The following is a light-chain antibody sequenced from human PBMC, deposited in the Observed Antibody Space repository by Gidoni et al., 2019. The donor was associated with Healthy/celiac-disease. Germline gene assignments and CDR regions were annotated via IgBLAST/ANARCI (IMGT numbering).Light chain of an antibody. J-gene: IGKJ1*01. Sequence: DIVVTQSPLSLPVTPGEPASISCRSSQSLLYSNGYNYLDWYLQKPGQPPQLLIYLGSNRAPGGPDRFSGSGSGTDFTLKISRVGAEDVGVYYCMQALETLWTFGQGTKVEIK. V-gene: IGKV2-28*01. CDR1: QSLLYSNGYNY. CDR3: MQALETLWT. CDR2: LGS.